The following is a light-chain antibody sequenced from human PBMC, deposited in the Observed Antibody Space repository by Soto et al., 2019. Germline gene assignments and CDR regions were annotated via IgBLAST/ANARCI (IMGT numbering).Light chain of an antibody. CDR1: SSDVGDSNS. J-gene: IGLJ2*01. Sequence: QSALTQPASVSGSPGQSITISCTGTSSDVGDSNSVSWYQQHPGKAPKLMIYDVTDRPSGVSNRFSGSKSGNTASLTISGLQADDEANYYWSSYTSSAPLAFGGGTKLTVL. CDR2: DVT. V-gene: IGLV2-14*03. CDR3: SSYTSSAPLA.